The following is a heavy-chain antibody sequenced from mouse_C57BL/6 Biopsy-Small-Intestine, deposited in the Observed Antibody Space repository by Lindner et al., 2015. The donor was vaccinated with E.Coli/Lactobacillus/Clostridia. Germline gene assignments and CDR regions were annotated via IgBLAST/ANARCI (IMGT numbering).Heavy chain of an antibody. CDR1: GGTFSSYA. V-gene: IGHV1-53*01. CDR3: ASESKFLFGEFSFDF. Sequence: SVKVSCKASGGTFSSYAINWVRQAPGQGLEWMGRIIPIFGTANYAQKFQGRVTITADESTTTAYMELSSLRSEDRAVYYCASESKFLFGEFSFDFWGQGTLVTVSS. CDR2: IIPIFGTA. D-gene: IGHD1-2*01. J-gene: IGHJ4*01.